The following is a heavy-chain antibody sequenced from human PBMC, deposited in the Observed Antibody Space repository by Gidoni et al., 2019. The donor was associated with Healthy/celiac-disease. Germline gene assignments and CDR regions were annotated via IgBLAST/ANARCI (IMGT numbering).Heavy chain of an antibody. D-gene: IGHD6-19*01. CDR2: ISSSSSYI. CDR1: GFTFSSYR. J-gene: IGHJ4*02. CDR3: ARDRLSDSSGWYGHREGQYYFDY. V-gene: IGHV3-21*01. Sequence: EVQLVESGGGLVKPGGSLRLSCAASGFTFSSYRMNWVRQAPWKGMEWVSSISSSSSYIYYADSVKGRFTISRDNAKNSLYLQMNSLRAEDTAVYYCARDRLSDSSGWYGHREGQYYFDYWGQGTLVTVSS.